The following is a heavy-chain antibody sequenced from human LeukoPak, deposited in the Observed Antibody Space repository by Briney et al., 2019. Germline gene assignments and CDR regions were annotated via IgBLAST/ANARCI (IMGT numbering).Heavy chain of an antibody. CDR3: ARLTRHYFVF. J-gene: IGHJ4*02. CDR1: GGSISSYY. Sequence: SETLSLTCTVSGGSISSYYWSWIRQPPGKGLEWIGDVFHTGATNCNPSLESRVTISVDTSKNQFSLNLTSVTAADAAVYYCARLTRHYFVFWGRGTPVAVSS. V-gene: IGHV4-59*08. CDR2: VFHTGAT.